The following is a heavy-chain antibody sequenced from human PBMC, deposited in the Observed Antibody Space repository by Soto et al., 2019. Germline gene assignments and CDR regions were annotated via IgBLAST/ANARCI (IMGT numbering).Heavy chain of an antibody. Sequence: EVQLLESGGGLVQPGGSLRLSCAASGFTFGSYAMSWVRQAPGKGLEWVSLISGTGDSSEYANSVKGRFTISRDYSKTTVFLLMNSLRAEDTAVYFCAKDNGNYGSVSFSHWGQGTLVTVSS. D-gene: IGHD3-10*01. CDR2: ISGTGDSS. CDR3: AKDNGNYGSVSFSH. CDR1: GFTFGSYA. J-gene: IGHJ4*02. V-gene: IGHV3-23*01.